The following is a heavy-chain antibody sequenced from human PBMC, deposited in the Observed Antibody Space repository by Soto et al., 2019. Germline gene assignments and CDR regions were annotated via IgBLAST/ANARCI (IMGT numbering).Heavy chain of an antibody. J-gene: IGHJ6*02. D-gene: IGHD3-9*01. V-gene: IGHV3-7*01. CDR2: IKQDGSEK. CDR1: GFTFSSYW. Sequence: GGSLRLSCAASGFTFSSYWMSWVRQAPGKGLEWVANIKQDGSEKYYADSVKGRFTISRDNAKNSLYLQMNSLRAEDTAVYYCARDGADILTGYYYYYGMDVWGQGTTVTVSS. CDR3: ARDGADILTGYYYYYGMDV.